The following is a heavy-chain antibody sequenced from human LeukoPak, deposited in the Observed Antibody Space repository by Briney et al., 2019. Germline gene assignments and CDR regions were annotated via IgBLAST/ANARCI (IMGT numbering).Heavy chain of an antibody. Sequence: GGSLRLSCAASGFTVSSNYMSWVRQAPGKGLEWVSVIYSGDNTYYADSMKGRFTISRDNSKNTVYLQMNSLGAEDTAVYYCARDLFSSSWYLDAFDIWGQGTMVTVSS. D-gene: IGHD6-13*01. J-gene: IGHJ3*02. CDR1: GFTVSSNY. CDR2: IYSGDNT. CDR3: ARDLFSSSWYLDAFDI. V-gene: IGHV3-53*01.